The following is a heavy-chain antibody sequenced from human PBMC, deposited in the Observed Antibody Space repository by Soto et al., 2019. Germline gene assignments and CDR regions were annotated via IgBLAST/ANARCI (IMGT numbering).Heavy chain of an antibody. Sequence: QVQLQESGTGLVKPSQTLTLTCTVSGGSISSGSFYWSWIRQHPGKGLEWIGHISDSGSSYYNPSLESRLTISVDTSKNQLSLKLSAVTAADTAVYFCARTTFYDISTAYYSLFDYWGQGTLVTVSS. CDR2: ISDSGSS. D-gene: IGHD3-9*01. CDR1: GGSISSGSFY. J-gene: IGHJ4*02. V-gene: IGHV4-31*03. CDR3: ARTTFYDISTAYYSLFDY.